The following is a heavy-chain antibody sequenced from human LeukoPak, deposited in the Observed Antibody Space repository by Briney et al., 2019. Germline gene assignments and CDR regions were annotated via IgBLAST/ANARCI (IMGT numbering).Heavy chain of an antibody. CDR2: VKGDGIST. CDR3: ATVPYNAFEM. V-gene: IGHV3-74*01. J-gene: IGHJ3*02. D-gene: IGHD4-17*01. Sequence: PGRSLRLLCAASGFTFSDLWMHWARHARGGGSVCLSRVKGDGISTLYADHVEGRFTISRDNARNTLYLQINSLRADDTALYYCATVPYNAFEMWGQGTMVTVSS. CDR1: GFTFSDLW.